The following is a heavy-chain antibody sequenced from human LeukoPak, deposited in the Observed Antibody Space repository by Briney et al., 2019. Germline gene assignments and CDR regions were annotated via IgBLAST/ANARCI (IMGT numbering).Heavy chain of an antibody. V-gene: IGHV1-69*05. Sequence: SVKVSCKASGYTFISYGISWVRQAPGQGLEWMGRIIPIFGTANYAQKFQGRVTITTDESTSTAYMELSSLRSEDTAVYYCARDWTDYGGNSKAFDYWGQGTLVTVSS. J-gene: IGHJ4*02. CDR3: ARDWTDYGGNSKAFDY. CDR1: GYTFISYG. CDR2: IIPIFGTA. D-gene: IGHD4-23*01.